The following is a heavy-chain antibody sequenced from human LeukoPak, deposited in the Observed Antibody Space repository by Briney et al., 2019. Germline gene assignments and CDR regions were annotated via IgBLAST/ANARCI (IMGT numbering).Heavy chain of an antibody. CDR3: ASMIGTSAFDY. D-gene: IGHD3-16*01. CDR2: INPSSGGT. Sequence: VASVKVSCKASGYTFTDYYMHWVRQAPGQGLGWMGWINPSSGGTKYAQKFQGRVTMTRDTSISTAYMELSRLRSDDTAVYYCASMIGTSAFDYWGQGTLVNVSS. V-gene: IGHV1-2*02. J-gene: IGHJ4*02. CDR1: GYTFTDYY.